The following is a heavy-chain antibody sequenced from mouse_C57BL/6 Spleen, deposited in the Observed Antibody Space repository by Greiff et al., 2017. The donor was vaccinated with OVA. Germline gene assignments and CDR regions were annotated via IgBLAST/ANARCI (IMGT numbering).Heavy chain of an antibody. D-gene: IGHD2-14*01. J-gene: IGHJ4*01. CDR1: GYSITSGYY. CDR3: ARKGGYDPFYAMDY. V-gene: IGHV3-6*01. Sequence: EVKLQESGPGLVKPSQSLSLTCSVTGYSITSGYYWNWIRQFPGNKLEWMGYISYGGSNNYNPSLQNRISITRDTSKNQFFLKLNSVTTEDTATYYCARKGGYDPFYAMDYWGQGTSVTVSS. CDR2: ISYGGSN.